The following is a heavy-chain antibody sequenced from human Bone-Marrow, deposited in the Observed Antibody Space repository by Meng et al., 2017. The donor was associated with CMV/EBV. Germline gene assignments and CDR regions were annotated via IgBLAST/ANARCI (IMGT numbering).Heavy chain of an antibody. CDR3: ARRFGSPQRYFDY. CDR1: GFTFSSYS. Sequence: GESLKISCAASGFTFSSYSMNWVRQAPGKGLEWVSSISSSSSYIYYADSVKGRFTISRDNAKNSLYLQMNSLRAEDTAVYYCARRFGSPQRYFDYWGQGTLVTVSS. J-gene: IGHJ4*02. V-gene: IGHV3-21*01. CDR2: ISSSSSYI. D-gene: IGHD3-10*01.